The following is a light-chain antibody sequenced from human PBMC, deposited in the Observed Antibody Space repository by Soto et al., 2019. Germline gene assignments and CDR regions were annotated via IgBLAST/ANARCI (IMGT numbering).Light chain of an antibody. J-gene: IGKJ5*01. Sequence: VMTQSPATLSVSPGERATLSCRASQSVGGNLAWYQQKPGHAPRLLIYAASTRATGVPARFSGSGSGTEFTLTISSLQSEDFAVYYCQQYNNWSFGQGTRLEIK. CDR3: QQYNNWS. CDR1: QSVGGN. V-gene: IGKV3-15*01. CDR2: AAS.